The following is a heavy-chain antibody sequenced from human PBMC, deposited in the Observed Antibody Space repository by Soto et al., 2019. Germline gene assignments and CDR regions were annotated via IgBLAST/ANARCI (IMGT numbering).Heavy chain of an antibody. CDR3: ARDRPGYCSGGSCYSGLGYYYYGMDV. J-gene: IGHJ6*02. Sequence: QVQLVQSGAEVKKPGSSVKVSCKASGGTFSSYAISWERQAPGQGLEWMGGIIPIFGTANYAQKFQGRVTITADKSTSTAYMELSSLRSEDTAVYYCARDRPGYCSGGSCYSGLGYYYYGMDVWGQGTTVTVSS. CDR1: GGTFSSYA. D-gene: IGHD2-15*01. V-gene: IGHV1-69*06. CDR2: IIPIFGTA.